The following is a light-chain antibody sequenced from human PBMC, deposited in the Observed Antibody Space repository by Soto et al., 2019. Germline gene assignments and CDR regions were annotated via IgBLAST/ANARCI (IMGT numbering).Light chain of an antibody. CDR3: QQNNKWPPVT. J-gene: IGKJ4*01. V-gene: IGKV3-15*01. Sequence: EVVMTQSPANVSVSPGEGVTLSCRASQTISNDLAWYQQKPGQAPRLLIYGASTRATGVPARFSGGGSGTEFTLTISSLQSEDFAFYYCQQNNKWPPVTFGGGTKVEIK. CDR1: QTISND. CDR2: GAS.